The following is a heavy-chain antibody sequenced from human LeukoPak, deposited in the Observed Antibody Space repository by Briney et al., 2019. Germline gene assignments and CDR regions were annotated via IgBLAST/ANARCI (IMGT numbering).Heavy chain of an antibody. V-gene: IGHV1-46*01. J-gene: IGHJ5*02. CDR2: INPSGGST. Sequence: GASVKVSCKASGYTFTSYYMHWVRQAPGQGLEWMGIINPSGGSTSYAQKFQGRVTMTRDMSTSTVYMELSSLRSEDTAVYYCARERLWGNWFDPWGQGTLVTVSS. CDR3: ARERLWGNWFDP. D-gene: IGHD5-18*01. CDR1: GYTFTSYY.